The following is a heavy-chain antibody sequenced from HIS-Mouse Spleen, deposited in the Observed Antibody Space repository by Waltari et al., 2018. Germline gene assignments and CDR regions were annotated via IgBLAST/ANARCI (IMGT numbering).Heavy chain of an antibody. CDR1: VFTFTSSA. Sequence: QMQLVQSGPEVKKPGTSVKVSCKASVFTFTSSAVQWVRQARGQRLEWIGWIVGGSGNTNYAQKFQERVTITRDMSTSTAYMELSSLRSEDTAVYYCAAEGDSSGWYGYFDYWGQGTLVTVSS. J-gene: IGHJ4*02. CDR2: IVGGSGNT. CDR3: AAEGDSSGWYGYFDY. V-gene: IGHV1-58*01. D-gene: IGHD6-19*01.